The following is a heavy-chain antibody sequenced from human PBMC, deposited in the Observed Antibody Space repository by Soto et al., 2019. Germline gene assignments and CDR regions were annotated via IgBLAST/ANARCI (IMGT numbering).Heavy chain of an antibody. D-gene: IGHD2-2*02. CDR3: ARTIPLGLGNAFDI. V-gene: IGHV4-31*03. Sequence: QVQLQESGPGLVKPSQTLSLTCTVSGGSISSGGYYWSWIRQHPGKGLEWIGYIYYSGSTYYNPSLKSRVTISVDTSKNQFSLKLRSVTAADTAVYYCARTIPLGLGNAFDIWGQGTMVTVSS. CDR2: IYYSGST. CDR1: GGSISSGGYY. J-gene: IGHJ3*02.